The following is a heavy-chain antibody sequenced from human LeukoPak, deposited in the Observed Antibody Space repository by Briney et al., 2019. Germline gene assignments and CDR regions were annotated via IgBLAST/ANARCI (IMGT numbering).Heavy chain of an antibody. D-gene: IGHD3-3*01. CDR3: ARDWRFDY. V-gene: IGHV3-48*01. CDR1: GFTFSSYS. Sequence: PGGSLRLSCAASGFTFSSYSMNWVRQAPGKGLEWVPYISSGSSTIYYADSVKGRFTISRDNAKNSLYLQMNSLRAEDTAVYYCARDWRFDYWGQGTLVTVSS. J-gene: IGHJ4*02. CDR2: ISSGSSTI.